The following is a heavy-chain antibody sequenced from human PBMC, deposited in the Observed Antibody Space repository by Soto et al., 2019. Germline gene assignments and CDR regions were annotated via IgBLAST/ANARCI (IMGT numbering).Heavy chain of an antibody. CDR3: ARHDGQLASNWFDP. V-gene: IGHV5-10-1*01. D-gene: IGHD6-13*01. CDR1: GYSFTNYW. J-gene: IGHJ5*02. CDR2: IDPSDSYT. Sequence: RGESLKISCKASGYSFTNYWINWVRQMPGKGLEWLGRIDPSDSYTNYSPSFQGHVTISADESISTAYLQWSSLKASDTAMYYCARHDGQLASNWFDPWGQGTLVTVSS.